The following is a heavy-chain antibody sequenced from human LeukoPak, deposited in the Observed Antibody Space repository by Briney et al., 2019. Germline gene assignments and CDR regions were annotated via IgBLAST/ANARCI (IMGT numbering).Heavy chain of an antibody. V-gene: IGHV3-33*01. D-gene: IGHD3-10*01. J-gene: IGHJ4*02. CDR3: ARWGEYGSGSYEVSI. CDR2: IWYDGSNK. Sequence: GGSLRLSCAASGFTFSSYGMHWVRQAPGKGLEWVAVIWYDGSNKYHADSVKGRFTISRDNSKNSLYLQMNSLRAEDTALYHCARWGEYGSGSYEVSIWGQGTLVTVSS. CDR1: GFTFSSYG.